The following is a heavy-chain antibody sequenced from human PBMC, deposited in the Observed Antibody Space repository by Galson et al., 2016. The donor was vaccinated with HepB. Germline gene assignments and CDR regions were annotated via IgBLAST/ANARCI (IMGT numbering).Heavy chain of an antibody. Sequence: PALVKPTQTLTLTCTFSGFSLSTRGVGVGWIRQPPGKALERLALIYWDDDKRYSPSLKSRLTSTKDTSKNQVVLTMTNMDPVDTATHYCAHRRAYCSGGSCYDDAFDIWGQGTMVTVSS. CDR3: AHRRAYCSGGSCYDDAFDI. CDR1: GFSLSTRGVG. CDR2: IYWDDDK. V-gene: IGHV2-5*02. D-gene: IGHD2-15*01. J-gene: IGHJ3*02.